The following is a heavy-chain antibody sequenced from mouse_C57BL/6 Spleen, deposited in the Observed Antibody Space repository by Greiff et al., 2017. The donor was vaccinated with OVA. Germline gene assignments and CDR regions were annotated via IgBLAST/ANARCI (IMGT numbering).Heavy chain of an antibody. V-gene: IGHV1-74*01. CDR1: GYTFTSYW. J-gene: IGHJ3*01. Sequence: QVQLKQPGAELVKPGASVKVSCKASGYTFTSYWMHWVKQRPGQGLEWIGRIHPSDSDTNYNQKFKGKATLTVDKSSSTAYMQLSSLTSEDSAVYYCAMDGNMAWFAYWGQGTLVTVSA. D-gene: IGHD2-1*01. CDR3: AMDGNMAWFAY. CDR2: IHPSDSDT.